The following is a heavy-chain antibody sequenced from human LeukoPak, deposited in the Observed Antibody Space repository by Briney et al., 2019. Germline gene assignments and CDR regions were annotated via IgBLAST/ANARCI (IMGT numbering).Heavy chain of an antibody. D-gene: IGHD2-2*01. CDR3: ARASSSTSYFIY. Sequence: SETLSLTCTVSGGSISSGSYYWSWIRQPAGKGLEWIGRIYTSGSTNYNPSLKSRVTISVDTSKNQFSLKVSSVTAADTAVYFCARASSSTSYFIYWGQGTLVTVSS. V-gene: IGHV4-61*02. CDR1: GGSISSGSYY. CDR2: IYTSGST. J-gene: IGHJ4*02.